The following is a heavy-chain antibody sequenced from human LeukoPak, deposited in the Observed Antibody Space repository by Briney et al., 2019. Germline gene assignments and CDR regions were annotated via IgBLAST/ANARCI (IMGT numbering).Heavy chain of an antibody. J-gene: IGHJ4*02. V-gene: IGHV3-30*18. D-gene: IGHD1-26*01. CDR2: ISHDGSNK. Sequence: PGGSLRLSCAASGFTFSSYGMHWVRQAPGKGLEWVAVISHDGSNKYYADSVKGRFTISRDNSKNTLYLRMNSLRAEDTAVYYCAKDEYPGGKWGIVGAPAGYWGQGTLVTVSS. CDR3: AKDEYPGGKWGIVGAPAGY. CDR1: GFTFSSYG.